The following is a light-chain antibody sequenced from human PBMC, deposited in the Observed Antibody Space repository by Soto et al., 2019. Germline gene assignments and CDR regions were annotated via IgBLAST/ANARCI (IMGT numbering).Light chain of an antibody. Sequence: QSVLTQPASVSGSPGQSITISCTGTSSDVGGYNYVSWYQQHPGKAPKLMIFEVSNRPSGVSNRFSGSKSGNTASLTISGLQGEDEADYYCSSYTSSSTVVFGGGAQLTVL. CDR2: EVS. J-gene: IGLJ2*01. CDR3: SSYTSSSTVV. CDR1: SSDVGGYNY. V-gene: IGLV2-14*01.